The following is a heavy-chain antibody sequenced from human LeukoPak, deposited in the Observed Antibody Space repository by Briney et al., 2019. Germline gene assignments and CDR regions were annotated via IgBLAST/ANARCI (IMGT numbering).Heavy chain of an antibody. V-gene: IGHV4-59*01. CDR3: ARQSIAARTFDY. Sequence: SSETLSLTCTVSGGSISSYYWSWIRQPPGKGLEWVGYIYYSGSTNYNPSLKSRVTISVDTSKNQFSLKLSSVTAADTAVYYCARQSIAARTFDYWGQGTLVTVSS. J-gene: IGHJ4*02. D-gene: IGHD6-6*01. CDR2: IYYSGST. CDR1: GGSISSYY.